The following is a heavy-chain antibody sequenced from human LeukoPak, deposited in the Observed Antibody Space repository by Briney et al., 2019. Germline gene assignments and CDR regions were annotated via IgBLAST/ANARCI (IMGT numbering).Heavy chain of an antibody. Sequence: SETLSLTCTVSGYSISSGYYWGWIRQPPGKGLEWIGSIYYSGSTYYNPSLKSRVTISVDTSKNQFSLKLSSVTAADTAVYYCARDPSPTYYYDTAWGQGTLVTVSS. D-gene: IGHD3-22*01. CDR3: ARDPSPTYYYDTA. CDR1: GYSISSGYY. CDR2: IYYSGST. J-gene: IGHJ5*02. V-gene: IGHV4-38-2*02.